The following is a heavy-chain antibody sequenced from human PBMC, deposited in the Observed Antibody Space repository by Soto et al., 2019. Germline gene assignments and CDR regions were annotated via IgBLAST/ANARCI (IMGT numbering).Heavy chain of an antibody. CDR1: GGTCSSYA. J-gene: IGHJ4*02. CDR2: IIPIFGTA. CDR3: AGARYSYGNTAFDY. D-gene: IGHD5-18*01. V-gene: IGHV1-69*01. Sequence: QVQLVQSGAEVKKPGSSVKVSCNASGGTCSSYAISWVRQAPGQGLEWMGGIIPIFGTANYAQKFQGRVTSTGDESTSTAYMELSSLRSEDTAVYYCAGARYSYGNTAFDYWGQGTLVTVSS.